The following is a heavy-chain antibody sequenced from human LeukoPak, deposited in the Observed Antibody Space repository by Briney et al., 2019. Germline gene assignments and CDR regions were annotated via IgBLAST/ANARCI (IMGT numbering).Heavy chain of an antibody. CDR1: GFTFSSYA. Sequence: GGSLGLSCAASGFTFSSYAMHWVRQAPGKGLEWVSSISTSGRSIYYADSLKGRFTISRDNAKNSLYLQMNSLRAEDTAVYYCGREGHSGSWDLDYWGQGTLVTVSS. CDR2: ISTSGRSI. CDR3: GREGHSGSWDLDY. V-gene: IGHV3-21*01. D-gene: IGHD1-26*01. J-gene: IGHJ4*02.